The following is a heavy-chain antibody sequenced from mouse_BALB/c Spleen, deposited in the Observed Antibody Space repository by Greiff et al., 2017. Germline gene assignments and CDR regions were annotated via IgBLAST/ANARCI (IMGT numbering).Heavy chain of an antibody. CDR3: ARGMDY. Sequence: EVKLVESGGGLVQPGGSLRLSCATSGFTFTDYYMSWVRQPPGKALEWLGFIRNKANGYTTEYSASVKGRFTISRDNSQSILYLQMNTLRAEDSATYYCARGMDYWGQGTSVIVSS. CDR2: IRNKANGYTT. V-gene: IGHV7-3*02. CDR1: GFTFTDYY. J-gene: IGHJ4*01.